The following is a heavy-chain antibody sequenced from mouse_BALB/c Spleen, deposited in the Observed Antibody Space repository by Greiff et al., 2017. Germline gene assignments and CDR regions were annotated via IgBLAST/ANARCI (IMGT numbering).Heavy chain of an antibody. CDR3: ARRGYYGSSPYYYAMDY. CDR1: GFTFSSFG. CDR2: ISSGSSTI. Sequence: EVKLVESGGGLVQPGGSRKLSCAASGFTFSSFGMHWVRQAPEKGLEWVAYISSGSSTIYYADTVKGRFTISRDNPKNTLFLQMTSLRSEDTAMYYCARRGYYGSSPYYYAMDYWGQGTSVTVSS. J-gene: IGHJ4*01. V-gene: IGHV5-17*02. D-gene: IGHD1-1*01.